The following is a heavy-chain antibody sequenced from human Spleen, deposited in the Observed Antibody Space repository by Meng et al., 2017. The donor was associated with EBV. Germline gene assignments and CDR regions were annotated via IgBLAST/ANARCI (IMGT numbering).Heavy chain of an antibody. CDR2: IIPIFGTA. D-gene: IGHD1-26*01. J-gene: IGHJ4*02. CDR3: ARGVDSGSRHFDY. CDR1: GGTFSSYA. V-gene: IGHV1-69*01. Sequence: QVELVKSGAEVKKPGSSVKVSCKASGGTFSSYAISWVRQAPGQGLEWMGGIIPIFGTANYAQKFQGRVTITADESTTTAYMELSSLRSEDTAVYYCARGVDSGSRHFDYWGQGTLVTVSS.